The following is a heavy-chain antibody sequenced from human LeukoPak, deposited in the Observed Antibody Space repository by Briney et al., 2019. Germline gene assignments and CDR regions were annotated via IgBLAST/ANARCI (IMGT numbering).Heavy chain of an antibody. J-gene: IGHJ4*02. CDR2: ISISSSYI. Sequence: GGSLRLSCAASGFAVSSNYISWVSHAPGRGLEWVSSISISSSYIYYADSVKGRFTISRDNAKNSLYLQMNSLRAEDTAVYYCTTDGGMIVFNGFDYWGQGTLVTVSS. V-gene: IGHV3-21*03. CDR1: GFAVSSNY. CDR3: TTDGGMIVFNGFDY. D-gene: IGHD3-22*01.